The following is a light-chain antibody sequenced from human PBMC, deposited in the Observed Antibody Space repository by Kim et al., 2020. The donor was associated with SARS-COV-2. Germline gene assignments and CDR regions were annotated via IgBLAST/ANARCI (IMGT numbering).Light chain of an antibody. CDR1: SSNIGAGYD. CDR3: QSYDTSLAGWV. J-gene: IGLJ3*02. V-gene: IGLV1-40*01. Sequence: QSVLTQPPSVSGAPGQRVTVSCTGSSSNIGAGYDVHWYQQVPGTAPKLLIYTYTKRSPGVPDRFSGSKSGTSASLAITGLQSEDEADYYCQSYDTSLAGWVFGGGTKLTVL. CDR2: TYT.